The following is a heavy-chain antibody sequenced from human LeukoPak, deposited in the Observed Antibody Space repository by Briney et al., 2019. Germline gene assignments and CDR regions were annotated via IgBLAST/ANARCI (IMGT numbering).Heavy chain of an antibody. J-gene: IGHJ4*02. Sequence: GGSLRLSCAASGFTFGSYWMSWVRQAPGKGLEWVANIKQDGSEKYYVDSVKGRFTISRDNAKNSLYLQMNSLRAEDTAVYYCASFLWFGELSPDYWGQGTLVTVSS. CDR2: IKQDGSEK. D-gene: IGHD3-10*01. CDR3: ASFLWFGELSPDY. CDR1: GFTFGSYW. V-gene: IGHV3-7*01.